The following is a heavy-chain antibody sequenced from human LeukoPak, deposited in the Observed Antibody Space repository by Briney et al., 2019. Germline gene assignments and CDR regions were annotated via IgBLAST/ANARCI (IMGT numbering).Heavy chain of an antibody. CDR1: GFTFSDYY. D-gene: IGHD1-26*01. V-gene: IGHV3-11*01. J-gene: IGHJ4*02. Sequence: GGSLRLSCVASGFTFSDYYMTWIRLAPGKGLEWIPYIGGTGSPIYYADSVKGRFTISRDNAKKSLYLQMSSLRADDTAVYYCARARGATDYWGQGTLVTVSS. CDR2: IGGTGSPI. CDR3: ARARGATDY.